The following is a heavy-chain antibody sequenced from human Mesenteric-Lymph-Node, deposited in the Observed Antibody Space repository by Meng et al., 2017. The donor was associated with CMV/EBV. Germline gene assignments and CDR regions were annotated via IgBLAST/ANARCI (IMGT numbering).Heavy chain of an antibody. CDR1: GYTFIAYY. V-gene: IGHV1-2*02. Sequence: ASVKVSCKTSGYTFIAYYMHWVRQAPGQGLEWMGWINPHSGGTNYAQKSQGRVTMTRDTSISTAYMELSSLRTDDTAVFYCVRQFDETAFEVLRSPLTAWGQGTLVTVSS. J-gene: IGHJ5*02. CDR3: VRQFDETAFEVLRSPLTA. CDR2: INPHSGGT. D-gene: IGHD3-3*01.